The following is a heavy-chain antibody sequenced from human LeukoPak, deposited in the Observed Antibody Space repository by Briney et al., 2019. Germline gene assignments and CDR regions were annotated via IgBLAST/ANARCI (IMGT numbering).Heavy chain of an antibody. CDR3: VRGDSPRGGYFEY. CDR1: GFTFSSYG. D-gene: IGHD3-16*01. J-gene: IGHJ4*02. V-gene: IGHV3-30*03. CDR2: IYNGGNTK. Sequence: GGSLRLSCAASGFTFSSYGMHWVHQAPGKGPEWVAVIYNGGNTKYYGDSVKGRLTISRDNSKNTLYLQMDSLRPDDTAVYYCVRGDSPRGGYFEYWGQGILVTVSS.